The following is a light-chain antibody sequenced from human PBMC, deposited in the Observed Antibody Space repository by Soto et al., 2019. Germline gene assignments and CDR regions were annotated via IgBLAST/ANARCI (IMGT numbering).Light chain of an antibody. Sequence: EIVLTQSPGTLSLSPGERATLSCRDSQSVSSSYLAWYQQKPGQAPRLLIYGASSRATGIPDRFSGSGSGTDFTLSISRLEPEDFAGYYCQQYGSSPGVTFGGGTKVEIK. CDR1: QSVSSSY. J-gene: IGKJ4*01. CDR3: QQYGSSPGVT. CDR2: GAS. V-gene: IGKV3-20*01.